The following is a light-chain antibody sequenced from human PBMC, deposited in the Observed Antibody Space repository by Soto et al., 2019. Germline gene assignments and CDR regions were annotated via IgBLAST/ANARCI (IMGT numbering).Light chain of an antibody. CDR3: QQLNSYPRT. J-gene: IGKJ1*01. Sequence: DIQLTQSPSFLYASLGDRVTITCRASQGISRYLAWYQQKPGRAPKLLIYAASTLQSGVPSRFSGSGSGTEFTLTISGLQPADFASYYCQQLNSYPRTFGLGTKVEIK. V-gene: IGKV1-9*01. CDR2: AAS. CDR1: QGISRY.